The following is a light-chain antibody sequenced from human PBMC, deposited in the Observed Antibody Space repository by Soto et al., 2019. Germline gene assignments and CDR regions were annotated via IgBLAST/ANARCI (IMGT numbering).Light chain of an antibody. CDR3: SSYGGINKRYV. CDR1: SRDVGGYNY. CDR2: EVS. Sequence: QSALTQPPSASGSPGQSVTISCTGTSRDVGGYNYVSWYQQHPGKAPQLLIYEVSQRPSGVPDRFSGSKSGNTASLTVSGLQTEDEADYYCSSYGGINKRYVFGTGTKVTVL. V-gene: IGLV2-8*01. J-gene: IGLJ1*01.